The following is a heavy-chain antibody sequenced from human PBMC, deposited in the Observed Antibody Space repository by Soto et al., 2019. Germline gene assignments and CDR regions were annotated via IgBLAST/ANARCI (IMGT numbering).Heavy chain of an antibody. J-gene: IGHJ5*02. CDR3: ARQASQRQGGGGWFDP. V-gene: IGHV3-13*01. Sequence: EVQLVESGGGLVQPGGSLRLSCAASGFTFSAYDMHWVRQPAGKGLEWVSTIGTQHDTYYPDSVKGRFTVSRENAKNSLYLQMDSLGTGETALYFCARQASQRQGGGGWFDPWGQGTLVTVSS. D-gene: IGHD3-16*01. CDR1: GFTFSAYD. CDR2: IGTQHDT.